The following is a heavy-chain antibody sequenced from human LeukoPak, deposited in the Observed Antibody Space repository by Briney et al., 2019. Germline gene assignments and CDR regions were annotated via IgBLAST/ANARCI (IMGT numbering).Heavy chain of an antibody. V-gene: IGHV1-18*01. D-gene: IGHD2-21*02. J-gene: IGHJ4*02. CDR1: GYTFTSYG. CDR2: ISAYNGNT. CDR3: ARDSPHVVTPIRFDY. Sequence: GASVKVSCKASGYTFTSYGISWVRQAPGQGLEWMGWISAYNGNTNYAQKLQGRVTMTTDTSTSTAYMELRSLRSDDTAVYYCARDSPHVVTPIRFDYWGQGSLVTVSS.